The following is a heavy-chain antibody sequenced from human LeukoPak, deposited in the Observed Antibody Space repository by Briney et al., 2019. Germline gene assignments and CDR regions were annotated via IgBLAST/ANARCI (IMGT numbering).Heavy chain of an antibody. CDR3: ARQGEDYYGSGSYYFDS. D-gene: IGHD3-10*01. V-gene: IGHV4-39*01. CDR1: GDSRSSITYS. Sequence: SETLSLTCTVSGDSRSSITYSWAWFRQPPGKGLEWIGSGSTYYNPSLKSRVIMSADMSSNQFSLKLTSVTAADTAVYYCARQGEDYYGSGSYYFDSWGQGTLVTVSS. J-gene: IGHJ4*02. CDR2: GST.